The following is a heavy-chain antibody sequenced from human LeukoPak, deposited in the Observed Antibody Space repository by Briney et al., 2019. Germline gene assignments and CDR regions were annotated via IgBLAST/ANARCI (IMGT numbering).Heavy chain of an antibody. CDR1: GYTFTSYA. J-gene: IGHJ5*02. V-gene: IGHV1-3*01. CDR3: ARFVVVATFNWFDP. Sequence: ASVKVSCKASGYTFTSYAMHWVHQAPGQRLEWMGWINAGNGNTKYSQKLQGRVTMTTDTSTSTAYMELRSLRSDDTAVYYCARFVVVATFNWFDPWGQGTLVTVSS. D-gene: IGHD2-15*01. CDR2: INAGNGNT.